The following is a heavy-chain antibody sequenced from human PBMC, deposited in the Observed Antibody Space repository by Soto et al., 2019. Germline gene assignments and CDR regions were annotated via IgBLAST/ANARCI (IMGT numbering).Heavy chain of an antibody. CDR2: ISSSGSTI. CDR1: GFTFSDYY. V-gene: IGHV3-11*01. Sequence: GGSLRLSCAASGFTFSDYYMSWIRQAPGKGLEWVSYISSSGSTIYYADSVKGRFTISRDNAKNSLYLQMNSLRAEDTAVYYCARDGLKIFGVVHNYYYYMDVWGKGTTVTVSS. D-gene: IGHD3-3*01. CDR3: ARDGLKIFGVVHNYYYYMDV. J-gene: IGHJ6*03.